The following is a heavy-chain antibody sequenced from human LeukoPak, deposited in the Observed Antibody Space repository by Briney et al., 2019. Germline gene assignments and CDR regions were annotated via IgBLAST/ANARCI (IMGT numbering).Heavy chain of an antibody. V-gene: IGHV1-46*01. J-gene: IGHJ6*02. CDR2: INPSGGST. D-gene: IGHD2-2*01. Sequence: ASVKVSCKASGYTFTSYYMHWVRQAPGQGLEWMGIINPSGGSTSYAQKFQGRVTMTRDTSTSTVYTELSSLRSEDTAVYYCARDGEIVVVPAAMPVYYYYGMDVWGQGTTVTVSS. CDR3: ARDGEIVVVPAAMPVYYYYGMDV. CDR1: GYTFTSYY.